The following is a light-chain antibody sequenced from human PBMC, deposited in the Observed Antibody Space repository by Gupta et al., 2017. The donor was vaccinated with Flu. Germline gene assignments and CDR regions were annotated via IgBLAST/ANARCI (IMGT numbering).Light chain of an antibody. Sequence: PSSLSASVGDRITITCRASQSVSNFLHWYQQKPGKAPKLLIYAASTLQGGVPSRFSGSGSGTDFTLTINRLQPEDFATYYCQQGYSTPHTFGRGTTVEIK. CDR1: QSVSNF. CDR2: AAS. J-gene: IGKJ4*02. V-gene: IGKV1-39*01. CDR3: QQGYSTPHT.